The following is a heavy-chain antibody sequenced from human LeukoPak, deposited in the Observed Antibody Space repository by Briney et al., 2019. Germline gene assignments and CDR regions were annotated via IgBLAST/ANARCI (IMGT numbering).Heavy chain of an antibody. CDR2: ISYDGGNK. CDR1: GFTFSSYG. V-gene: IGHV3-30*18. Sequence: GGSLRLSCTASGFTFSSYGMHWVRQAPGKGLEWVAVISYDGGNKYYADSVKGRFTISRDNSKNTLYLQVNSLRADDTAVYYCANENYYDSSGFPDHWGQGALVTVSS. CDR3: ANENYYDSSGFPDH. D-gene: IGHD3-22*01. J-gene: IGHJ4*02.